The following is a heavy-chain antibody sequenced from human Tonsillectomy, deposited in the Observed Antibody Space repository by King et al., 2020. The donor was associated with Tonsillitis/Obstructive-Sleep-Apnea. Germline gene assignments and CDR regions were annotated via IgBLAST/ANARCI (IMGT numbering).Heavy chain of an antibody. CDR3: ARLNYGDYERRAFDI. V-gene: IGHV4-34*01. D-gene: IGHD4-17*01. Sequence: VQLQQWGAGLLKPSETLSLTCAVYGGSFSGYYWSWIRQPPGKGLEWIGEINHSGSTNYNPSLKSRVTISVDTSKNQFSLKLSSVTAADTAVYYCARLNYGDYERRAFDIWGQGTMVTVS. CDR2: INHSGST. CDR1: GGSFSGYY. J-gene: IGHJ3*02.